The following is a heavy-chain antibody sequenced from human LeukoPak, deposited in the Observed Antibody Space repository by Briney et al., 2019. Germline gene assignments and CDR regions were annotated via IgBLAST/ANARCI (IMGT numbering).Heavy chain of an antibody. D-gene: IGHD3-10*01. CDR1: GFTFSNYG. CDR3: AKPLYFGESLNWFDP. J-gene: IGHJ5*02. V-gene: IGHV3-30*18. CDR2: ISYDGSNK. Sequence: PGGSLRLSCGASGFTFSNYGMHWVRQGPGKGLEWVAVISYDGSNKHYADSVNGRFTISRDNSKNTLYLQMNSLRVEDSAVYYCAKPLYFGESLNWFDPWGQGTLVTVSS.